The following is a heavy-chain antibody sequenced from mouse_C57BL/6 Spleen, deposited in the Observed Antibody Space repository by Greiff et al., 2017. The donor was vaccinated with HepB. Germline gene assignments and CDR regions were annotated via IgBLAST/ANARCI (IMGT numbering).Heavy chain of an antibody. J-gene: IGHJ1*03. V-gene: IGHV1-69*01. CDR2: IDPSDSYT. CDR1: GYTFTSYW. Sequence: VQLQQPGAELVMPGASVKLSCKASGYTFTSYWMHWVKQRPGQGLEWIGEIDPSDSYTNYNQKFKGKSTLTVDKSSSTAYMQLSSLTSEDSAVYYCARSTVTTEYFDVWGTGTTVTVSS. D-gene: IGHD2-2*01. CDR3: ARSTVTTEYFDV.